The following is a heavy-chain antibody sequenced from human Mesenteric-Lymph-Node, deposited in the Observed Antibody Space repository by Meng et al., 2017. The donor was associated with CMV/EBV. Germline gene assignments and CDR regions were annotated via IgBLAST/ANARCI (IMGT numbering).Heavy chain of an antibody. Sequence: SETLSLTCAISGDSVSNNNAAWNWIRQSSSRGLEWLGRTYYRSKWHNDYAVSVKSRIAINPDKSKNQFSLQLNSVTPGDTAVYYCAREWEGASMVVRFDPWGQGTLVTVSS. D-gene: IGHD4-23*01. V-gene: IGHV6-1*01. CDR2: TYYRSKWHN. CDR1: GDSVSNNNAA. J-gene: IGHJ5*02. CDR3: AREWEGASMVVRFDP.